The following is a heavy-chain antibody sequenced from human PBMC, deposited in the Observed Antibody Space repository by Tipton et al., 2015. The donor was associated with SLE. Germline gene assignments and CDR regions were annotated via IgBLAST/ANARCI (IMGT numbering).Heavy chain of an antibody. CDR2: IYQSGGT. V-gene: IGHV4-59*08. CDR3: ARGPRGYDFWSGYYSWFDP. J-gene: IGHJ5*02. CDR1: GASISSSY. Sequence: TLSLTCNVSGASISSSYLSWIRQPPGKGLAWMGHIYQSGGTYYNPSLKGRVTISVATSKNQFSLKLSSVTAADTAVYYCARGPRGYDFWSGYYSWFDPWGQGTLVTVSS. D-gene: IGHD3-3*01.